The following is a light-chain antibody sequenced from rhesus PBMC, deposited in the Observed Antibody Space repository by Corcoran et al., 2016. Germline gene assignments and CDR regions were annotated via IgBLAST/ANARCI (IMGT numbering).Light chain of an antibody. Sequence: DIVMTQTPLSLPVTPGEPASISCRSSPSLLDSEHGNTSLDWYLHNPGHAPQVLIYEVSNRASGIPDRVSGSGSDTDFTLKSSRVEAEDVGFYYCMQGIEFPFTFGPGTKLDIK. V-gene: IGKV2-104*02. CDR3: MQGIEFPFT. J-gene: IGKJ3*01. CDR1: PSLLDSEHGNTS. CDR2: EVS.